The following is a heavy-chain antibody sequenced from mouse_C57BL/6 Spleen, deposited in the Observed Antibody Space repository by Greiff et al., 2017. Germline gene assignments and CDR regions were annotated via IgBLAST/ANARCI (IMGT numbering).Heavy chain of an antibody. CDR1: GYTFTSYW. CDR3: ARRDYGSSGDY. CDR2: IDPSDCYT. D-gene: IGHD1-1*01. V-gene: IGHV1-69*01. Sequence: QVQLQQPGAELVMPGASVKLSCKASGYTFTSYWMHWVKQRPGQGLEWIGEIDPSDCYTNYNQKFKGKSTLTVDTSSSTAYMQLSRLTSEDSSVYYCARRDYGSSGDYWGQGTTLTVSS. J-gene: IGHJ2*01.